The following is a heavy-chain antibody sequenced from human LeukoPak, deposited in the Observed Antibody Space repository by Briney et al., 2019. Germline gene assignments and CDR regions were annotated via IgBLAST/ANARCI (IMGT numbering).Heavy chain of an antibody. CDR2: TYYRSKWYN. D-gene: IGHD3-3*01. CDR3: ARGQGGIRFLEWLFPKYYFDY. V-gene: IGHV6-1*01. J-gene: IGHJ4*02. Sequence: SQTLSLTCAISGDSVSSNSAAWNWIRQSPSRGLEWLGRTYYRSKWYNDYAVSVKSRITINPDTSKNQFSLQLNPVTPEDTAVYYCARGQGGIRFLEWLFPKYYFDYWGQGTLVTVSS. CDR1: GDSVSSNSAA.